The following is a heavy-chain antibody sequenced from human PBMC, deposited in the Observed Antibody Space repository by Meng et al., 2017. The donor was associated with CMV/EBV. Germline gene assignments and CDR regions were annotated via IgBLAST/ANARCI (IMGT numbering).Heavy chain of an antibody. J-gene: IGHJ4*02. CDR2: IWYDGSEE. Sequence: GESLKISCTASGFTFSKCGMHWVRQAPGKGLEWVAVIWYDGSEEYYADNVKGRFTISRDNYRHMLYLQMNNLRAEDTAVYYCARWYCSTTSCLFDYWGQGALVTVSS. V-gene: IGHV3-33*01. CDR3: ARWYCSTTSCLFDY. CDR1: GFTFSKCG. D-gene: IGHD2-2*01.